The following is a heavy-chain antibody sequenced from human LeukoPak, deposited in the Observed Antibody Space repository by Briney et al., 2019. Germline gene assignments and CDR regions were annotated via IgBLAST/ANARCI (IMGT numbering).Heavy chain of an antibody. D-gene: IGHD6-13*01. J-gene: IGHJ4*02. Sequence: PGGSLRLSCAVSGFTVSGNYMSWVRQAPGKGLEWVSLIYSGGTTYYADSVKGRFTISRDDSKNTAYLQMNSLKTEDTAVYYCTRFVYGAAADETGGHWGQGTLVTVSS. CDR2: IYSGGTT. V-gene: IGHV3-53*01. CDR1: GFTVSGNY. CDR3: TRFVYGAAADETGGH.